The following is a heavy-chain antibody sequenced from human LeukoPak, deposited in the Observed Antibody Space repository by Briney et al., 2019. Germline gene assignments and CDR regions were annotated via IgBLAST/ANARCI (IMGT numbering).Heavy chain of an antibody. V-gene: IGHV3-30-3*01. CDR2: ISHDGSNK. CDR1: GFTFSSYA. D-gene: IGHD3-10*01. CDR3: ARDSRITMVRGVTSWGMDV. Sequence: RSGGSLRLSCAASGFTFSSYAMHWVRQAPGKGLEWVAVISHDGSNKYYADSVKGRFTISRDNSKNTLYLQMNSLRAEDTAVYYCARDSRITMVRGVTSWGMDVWGQGTTVTVSS. J-gene: IGHJ6*02.